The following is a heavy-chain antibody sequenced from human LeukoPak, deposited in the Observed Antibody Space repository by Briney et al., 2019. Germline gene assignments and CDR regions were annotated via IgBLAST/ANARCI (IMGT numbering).Heavy chain of an antibody. CDR2: IYSSGST. J-gene: IGHJ1*01. Sequence: PSETLSLTCTVSGGSISSYYWGWIRQPPGKGLEWIGYIYSSGSTNYNPSLKSRVTISVDTSKNQFSLKLSSVTAADTAVYYCARVKSSSWYFQHWGQGTLVTVSS. CDR1: GGSISSYY. CDR3: ARVKSSSWYFQH. V-gene: IGHV4-59*01. D-gene: IGHD6-13*01.